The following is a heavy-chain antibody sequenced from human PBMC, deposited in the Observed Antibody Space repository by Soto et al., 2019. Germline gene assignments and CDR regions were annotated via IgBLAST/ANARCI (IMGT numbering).Heavy chain of an antibody. D-gene: IGHD1-1*01. J-gene: IGHJ4*02. CDR1: GFRISSNA. CDR2: IDDRRDTT. Sequence: VGSLRLSCAASGFRISSNAMYWFRQAPVKGLEWVSCIDDRRDTTHYADSVKGRFTISRDTSKNTLYLQLNTLRADDTAVYYCAKDKPGTTPFDYWGQGTLVTVSS. V-gene: IGHV3-23*01. CDR3: AKDKPGTTPFDY.